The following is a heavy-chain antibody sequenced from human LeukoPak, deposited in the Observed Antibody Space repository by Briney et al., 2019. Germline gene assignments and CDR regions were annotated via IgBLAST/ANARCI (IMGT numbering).Heavy chain of an antibody. CDR1: GGSFSGYY. CDR3: SGAEGYCSGGSCYGPYYYYYGMDV. Sequence: PSETLSLTCAVYGGSFSGYYWSWIRQPPGKGLEWIGEINHSGSTNYNPSLKSRVTISVDTSKNQFSLKLSSVTAADTAVYYCSGAEGYCSGGSCYGPYYYYYGMDVWGQGTTVTVSS. CDR2: INHSGST. V-gene: IGHV4-34*01. D-gene: IGHD2-15*01. J-gene: IGHJ6*02.